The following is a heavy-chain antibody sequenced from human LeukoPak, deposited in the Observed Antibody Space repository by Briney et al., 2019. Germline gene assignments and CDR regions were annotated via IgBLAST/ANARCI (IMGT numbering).Heavy chain of an antibody. CDR2: ISSSSGAI. Sequence: QPGGSLRLSCAASGFTFSSNGMSWVRQAPGKGLEWVSCISSSSGAIYYADSVKGRFTISRDNAKNSLYLQMTCLRDEDTAVYYCARDGWLDSWGQGTLVTVSS. CDR1: GFTFSSNG. D-gene: IGHD6-19*01. CDR3: ARDGWLDS. J-gene: IGHJ4*02. V-gene: IGHV3-48*02.